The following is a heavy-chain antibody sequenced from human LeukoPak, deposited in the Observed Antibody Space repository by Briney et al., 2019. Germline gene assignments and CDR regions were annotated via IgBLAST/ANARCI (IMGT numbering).Heavy chain of an antibody. V-gene: IGHV1-46*01. CDR3: ARGGDSSAYYYYYYRMDV. Sequence: ASVKVSCKASGYTFTSYYMHWVRQAPGQGLEWMGIINPSGGSTSYAQKFRGRVAMTRDTSTSTVYMELSSLRSEDTAVYYCARGGDSSAYYYYYYRMDVWGQGTTVTVSS. D-gene: IGHD3-22*01. CDR2: INPSGGST. J-gene: IGHJ6*02. CDR1: GYTFTSYY.